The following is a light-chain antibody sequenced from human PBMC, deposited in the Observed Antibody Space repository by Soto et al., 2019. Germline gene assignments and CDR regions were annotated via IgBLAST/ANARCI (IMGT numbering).Light chain of an antibody. Sequence: EIVMTQSPATLSVSPGERATLSCRASESVSSNLAWFQQKPGQAPRLLIYGASTRATGIPARFSGRGSGTEFTLTISSLQSGDFAVYYCQQYYDWLTWTFGQGTKVDIK. V-gene: IGKV3-15*01. CDR3: QQYYDWLTWT. CDR2: GAS. CDR1: ESVSSN. J-gene: IGKJ1*01.